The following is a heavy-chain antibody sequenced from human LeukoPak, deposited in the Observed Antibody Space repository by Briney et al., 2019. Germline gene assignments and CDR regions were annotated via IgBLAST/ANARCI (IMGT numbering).Heavy chain of an antibody. V-gene: IGHV4-30-2*01. CDR3: AHIVVVPAAPLMDV. CDR2: IYHSGST. CDR1: GGSISSGGHY. Sequence: SETLSLTCTVSGGSISSGGHYWSWIRQPPGKGLEWIGYIYHSGSTYYNPSLKSRVTISVDRSKNQFSLKLSSVTAADTAVYYCAHIVVVPAAPLMDVWGKGTTVTVSS. D-gene: IGHD2-2*01. J-gene: IGHJ6*03.